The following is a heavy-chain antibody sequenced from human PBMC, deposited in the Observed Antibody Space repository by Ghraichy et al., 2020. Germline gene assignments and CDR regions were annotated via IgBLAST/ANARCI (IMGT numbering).Heavy chain of an antibody. Sequence: GGSLRLSCAASGFPFSNAGLNWVRQAPGKGLEWVGRIRSRADGGTSDYAAPVKGRFTFSRDDSKSTLYLQMSNLKTDDGGVYYCSTESGYFWGQGTLITVS. CDR3: STESGYF. CDR2: IRSRADGGTS. CDR1: GFPFSNAG. J-gene: IGHJ4*02. D-gene: IGHD2-21*01. V-gene: IGHV3-15*01.